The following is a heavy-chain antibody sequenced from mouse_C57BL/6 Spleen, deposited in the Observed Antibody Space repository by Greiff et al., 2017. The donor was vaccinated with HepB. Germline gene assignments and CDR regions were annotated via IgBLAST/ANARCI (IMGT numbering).Heavy chain of an antibody. V-gene: IGHV1-18*01. CDR3: AGAYPYAMDY. J-gene: IGHJ4*01. CDR1: GYTFTDYN. CDR2: IYPNNGGT. D-gene: IGHD2-10*01. Sequence: EVQLQQSGPELVKPGASVKIPCKASGYTFTDYNMDWVKQSHGKGLEWIGEIYPNNGGTNYNEKFKGKATLTVDKSSSTAYMQLRSLTSEDTAVYYCAGAYPYAMDYWGQGTSVTVAS.